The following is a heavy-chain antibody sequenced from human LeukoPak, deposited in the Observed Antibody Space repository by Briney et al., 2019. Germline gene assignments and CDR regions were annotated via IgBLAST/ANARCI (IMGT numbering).Heavy chain of an antibody. CDR2: IYTSGSI. V-gene: IGHV4-61*02. J-gene: IGHJ3*02. D-gene: IGHD3-3*01. Sequence: SETLSLTCTVSGGSISSGSYYWSWIRQPAGKGLEWIGRIYTSGSINYNPSLKSRVTMSVDTSKNQFSLKLSSVTAADTAVYYCARAKLRFLEWPLENDAFDIWGQGTMVTVSS. CDR1: GGSISSGSYY. CDR3: ARAKLRFLEWPLENDAFDI.